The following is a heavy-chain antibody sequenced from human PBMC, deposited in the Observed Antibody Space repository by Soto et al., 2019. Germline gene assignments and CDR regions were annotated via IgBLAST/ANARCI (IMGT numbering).Heavy chain of an antibody. Sequence: LRRSCAASGFTFSSYGMHWVRQAPGKGLEWVAVIWYDGSNKYYADSVKGRFTICRDNSKNTLYLQMNSLRAEDTAVYYCARESHCSGGSCYSWSSLYYYYYYGMDVWGQGTTVTVSS. CDR2: IWYDGSNK. D-gene: IGHD2-15*01. J-gene: IGHJ6*02. CDR1: GFTFSSYG. V-gene: IGHV3-33*01. CDR3: ARESHCSGGSCYSWSSLYYYYYYGMDV.